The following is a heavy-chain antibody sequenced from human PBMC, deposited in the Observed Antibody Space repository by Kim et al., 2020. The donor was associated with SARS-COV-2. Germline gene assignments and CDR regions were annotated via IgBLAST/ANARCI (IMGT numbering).Heavy chain of an antibody. CDR2: INHSGST. V-gene: IGHV4-34*01. CDR1: GGSFSGYY. Sequence: SETPSLTCAVYGGSFSGYYWSWIRQPPGKGLEWIGEINHSGSTNYNPSLKSRVTISVDTSKNQFSLKLSSVTAADTAVYYCARGGEVTMVRGVIINWFDPWGQGTLVTVSS. CDR3: ARGGEVTMVRGVIINWFDP. D-gene: IGHD3-10*01. J-gene: IGHJ5*02.